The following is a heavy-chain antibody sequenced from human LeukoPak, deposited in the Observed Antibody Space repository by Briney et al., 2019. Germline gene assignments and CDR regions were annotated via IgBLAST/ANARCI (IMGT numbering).Heavy chain of an antibody. V-gene: IGHV4-59*01. CDR2: IYYSGST. Sequence: SETLSLTCTVSGGSISSYYWSWIRQPPGKGLEWIGYIYYSGSTNYNPSLKSRVTISVDTSKNQFSLKPSSVTAADTAVYYCASLGYGYFDWSLDYWGQGTLVTVSS. J-gene: IGHJ4*02. CDR1: GGSISSYY. CDR3: ASLGYGYFDWSLDY. D-gene: IGHD3-9*01.